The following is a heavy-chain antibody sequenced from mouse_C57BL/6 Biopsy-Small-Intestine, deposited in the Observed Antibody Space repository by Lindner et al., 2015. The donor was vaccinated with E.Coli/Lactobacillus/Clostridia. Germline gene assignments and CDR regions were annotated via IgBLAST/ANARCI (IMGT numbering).Heavy chain of an antibody. CDR1: GYAFSSSW. J-gene: IGHJ3*01. CDR2: IYPGDGDT. V-gene: IGHV1-82*01. CDR3: AREGQPRTWFAY. D-gene: IGHD3-3*01. Sequence: VQLQESGPELVKPGASVKISCKASGYAFSSSWMNWVEQRPGKGLEWIGRIYPGDGDTNYNGKFKGKATLTADKSSSTAYMQLSSLTSEDSAVYFCAREGQPRTWFAYWGQGTLVTVSA.